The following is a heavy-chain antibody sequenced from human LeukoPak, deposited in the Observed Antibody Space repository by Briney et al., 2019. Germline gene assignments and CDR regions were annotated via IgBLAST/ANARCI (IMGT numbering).Heavy chain of an antibody. CDR1: GFTFSTYA. D-gene: IGHD6-13*01. CDR3: ARDGNLPQQLRYAFDI. V-gene: IGHV3-30-3*01. CDR2: ISYDGSNK. Sequence: GGSLRLSCAASGFTFSTYAMTWVRQAPGKGLEWVAVISYDGSNKYYADSVKGRFTISRDNSKNTLYLQMNSLRAEDTAVYYCARDGNLPQQLRYAFDIWGQGTMVTVSS. J-gene: IGHJ3*02.